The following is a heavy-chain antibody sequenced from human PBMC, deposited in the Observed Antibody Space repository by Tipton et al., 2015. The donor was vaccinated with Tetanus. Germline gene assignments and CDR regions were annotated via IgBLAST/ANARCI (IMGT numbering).Heavy chain of an antibody. D-gene: IGHD5-12*01. V-gene: IGHV4-31*03. Sequence: TLSLTCTVSGGSISTGGYSWNWICQLPGKGLEWIGYIYDSGNTHYNPSLKSRVTISIDGSKTQFSLKLTSVTAADTAVYYCARNHPPRGYPYGGFHSWGQGTLVTVSS. CDR3: ARNHPPRGYPYGGFHS. J-gene: IGHJ4*02. CDR2: IYDSGNT. CDR1: GGSISTGGYS.